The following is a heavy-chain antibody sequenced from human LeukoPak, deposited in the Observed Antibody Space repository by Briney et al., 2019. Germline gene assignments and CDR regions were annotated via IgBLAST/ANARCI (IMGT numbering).Heavy chain of an antibody. CDR3: ARGYSSGWADY. J-gene: IGHJ4*02. Sequence: GASVKVSCKASGGTFSSYAISWVRQAPGQGLEWMGGIIPIFGTANYAQKLQGRVTMTTDTSTSTAYMELRSLRSDDTAVYYCARGYSSGWADYWGQGTLVTVSS. V-gene: IGHV1-69*05. CDR1: GGTFSSYA. D-gene: IGHD6-19*01. CDR2: IIPIFGTA.